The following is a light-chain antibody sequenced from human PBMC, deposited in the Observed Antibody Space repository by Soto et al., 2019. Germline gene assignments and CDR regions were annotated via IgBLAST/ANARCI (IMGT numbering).Light chain of an antibody. CDR2: GAS. Sequence: EIVLTQSPGTLSLSPGERATLSCRASQSVSSSYLAWYQQKPGQAPRLLIYGASSRATGIPDRFSGSGSGTDFTLTISRLEPEDFAXXYXXXXGSSPMYTFGQGTKLEIK. V-gene: IGKV3-20*01. J-gene: IGKJ2*01. CDR1: QSVSSSY. CDR3: XXXGSSPMYT.